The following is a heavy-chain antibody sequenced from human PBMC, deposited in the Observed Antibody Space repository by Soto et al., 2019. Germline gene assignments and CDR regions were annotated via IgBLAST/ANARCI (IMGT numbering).Heavy chain of an antibody. CDR3: AKDGASGSYPPDYYYGMDV. CDR1: GFTFSSYA. V-gene: IGHV3-23*01. J-gene: IGHJ6*02. D-gene: IGHD1-26*01. Sequence: EVQLLESGGGLVQPGGSLRLSCAASGFTFSSYAMSWVRQAPGKGLEWVSTISGSGGNAYYADSVKGRSTISRDNSKNTLRLQMNSLRADDTAVYYCAKDGASGSYPPDYYYGMDVWGQGTTVTVSS. CDR2: ISGSGGNA.